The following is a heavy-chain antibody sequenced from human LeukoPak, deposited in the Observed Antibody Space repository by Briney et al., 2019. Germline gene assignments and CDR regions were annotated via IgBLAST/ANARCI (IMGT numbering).Heavy chain of an antibody. V-gene: IGHV4-34*01. CDR2: INHGGST. Sequence: SETLSLTCAVYGGSFSGYYWSWIRQPPGKGLEWIGEINHGGSTNYNPSLKSRVTISVDTSKNQFSLKLSSVTAADTAVYYCARAKIYSTDALDYWGQGTLVTVSS. D-gene: IGHD4-11*01. CDR3: ARAKIYSTDALDY. J-gene: IGHJ4*02. CDR1: GGSFSGYY.